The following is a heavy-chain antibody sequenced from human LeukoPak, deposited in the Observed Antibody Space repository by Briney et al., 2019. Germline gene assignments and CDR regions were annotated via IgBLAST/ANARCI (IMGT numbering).Heavy chain of an antibody. CDR1: GYTFTSYD. CDR3: ARASLDVDTAMVYYYYGMDV. J-gene: IGHJ6*02. D-gene: IGHD5-18*01. V-gene: IGHV1-8*01. Sequence: ASVKVSCKASGYTFTSYDINWVRQATGQGLEWMGWMNPNSGNTGYARKFQGRVTMTRNTSISTAYMELSSLRSEDTAVYYCARASLDVDTAMVYYYYGMDVWGQGTTVTVSS. CDR2: MNPNSGNT.